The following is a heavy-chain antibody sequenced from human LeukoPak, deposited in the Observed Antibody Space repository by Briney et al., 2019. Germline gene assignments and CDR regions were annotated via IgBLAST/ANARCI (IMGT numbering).Heavy chain of an antibody. CDR2: ISWNSASF. Sequence: PGRSLRLSCAASGFGLDDYAMHWVRQAPGKGLEWVSGISWNSASFGYADSVKGRFTISRDNAKNSLYLQMNSLRAEDTALYFCTQGRRFDWLLFAFDNWGQGTMVTVSS. V-gene: IGHV3-9*01. D-gene: IGHD3-9*01. J-gene: IGHJ3*02. CDR1: GFGLDDYA. CDR3: TQGRRFDWLLFAFDN.